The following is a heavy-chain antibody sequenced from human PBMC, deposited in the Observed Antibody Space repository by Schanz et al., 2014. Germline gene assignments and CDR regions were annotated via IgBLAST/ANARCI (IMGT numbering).Heavy chain of an antibody. J-gene: IGHJ4*02. V-gene: IGHV3-23*04. CDR2: ISGSGGST. Sequence: EVQLVESGGGLVKPGGFLRLSCAASGFTFSDAWMSWVRQAPGKGLEWVSAISGSGGSTYYADSVKGRFTISRDNSKNTLYLQMNSLRAEDTAVYYCANNWNIDYWGQGTLVTVSS. CDR3: ANNWNIDY. CDR1: GFTFSDAW. D-gene: IGHD1-20*01.